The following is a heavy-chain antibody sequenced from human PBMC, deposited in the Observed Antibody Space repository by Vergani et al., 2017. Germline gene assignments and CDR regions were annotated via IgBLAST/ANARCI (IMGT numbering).Heavy chain of an antibody. CDR2: ISAYNGNT. V-gene: IGHV1-18*01. CDR3: ARDQAYPIAVAGPDY. J-gene: IGHJ4*01. Sequence: QVQLVQSGAEVKKPGSSVKVSCKASGYTFTSYGISWVRQAPGQGLEWMGWISAYNGNTNYAQKLQGRVTMTTDTSTSTAYMELRSLRSDDTAVYYCARDQAYPIAVAGPDYWGHGTLVTVSS. CDR1: GYTFTSYG. D-gene: IGHD6-19*01.